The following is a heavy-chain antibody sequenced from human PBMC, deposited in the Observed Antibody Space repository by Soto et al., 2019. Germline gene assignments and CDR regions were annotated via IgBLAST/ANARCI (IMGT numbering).Heavy chain of an antibody. D-gene: IGHD2-2*01. V-gene: IGHV3-48*03. Sequence: GGSLRLSCAASGFTFDDYGMHWVRQAPGKGLEWVSYISTSGSTVYYADSVKGRFTISRDNTRNSLYLQMNSLRDEDTALYYCVRYCSTTLCNGVATRTFDYWGQGTLVTVSS. J-gene: IGHJ4*02. CDR1: GFTFDDYG. CDR3: VRYCSTTLCNGVATRTFDY. CDR2: ISTSGSTV.